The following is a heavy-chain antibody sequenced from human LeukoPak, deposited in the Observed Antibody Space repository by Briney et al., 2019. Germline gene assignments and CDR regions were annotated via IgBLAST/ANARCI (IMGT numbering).Heavy chain of an antibody. CDR3: ANEFFRVVVAATPPGSDY. CDR1: GFTFSDYY. J-gene: IGHJ4*02. Sequence: GGSLRLSCAASGFTFSDYYMSWIRQAPGKGLEWVSAISGSGGSTYYADSVKGRFTISRDNSKNTLYLQMNSLRAEDTAVYYCANEFFRVVVAATPPGSDYWGQGTLVTVSS. V-gene: IGHV3-23*01. D-gene: IGHD2-15*01. CDR2: ISGSGGST.